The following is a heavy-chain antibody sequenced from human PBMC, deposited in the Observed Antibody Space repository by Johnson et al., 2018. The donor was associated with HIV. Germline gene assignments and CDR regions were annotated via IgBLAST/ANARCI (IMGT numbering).Heavy chain of an antibody. CDR3: AKGPVYYGDNYDGFDI. V-gene: IGHV3-9*01. CDR1: GFTFDDYA. J-gene: IGHJ3*02. CDR2: ISWNSGSI. Sequence: VQLVESGGGLVQPGRSLRLSCAASGFTFDDYAMHWVRQAPGKGLEWVSGISWNSGSIGYADSVKGRFTISRDNSKNTLYLHMNNLRGEDTAVYYCAKGPVYYGDNYDGFDIWGQGTTVTVSS. D-gene: IGHD4-23*01.